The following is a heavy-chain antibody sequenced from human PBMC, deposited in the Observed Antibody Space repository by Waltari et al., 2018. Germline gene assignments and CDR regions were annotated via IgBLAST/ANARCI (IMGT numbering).Heavy chain of an antibody. Sequence: QVQLQESGPGLVKPSETLSLTCTVSGYSISRGYHWGWIRQSPGKGLEWIGNIDESGSTYYDPSLKSRVTISVDTSKNQFSLKLSSVTAADTAVYYCARFSSGSADYWGQGTLVSVSS. CDR3: ARFSSGSADY. J-gene: IGHJ4*02. D-gene: IGHD3-22*01. CDR1: GYSISRGYH. CDR2: IDESGST. V-gene: IGHV4-38-2*02.